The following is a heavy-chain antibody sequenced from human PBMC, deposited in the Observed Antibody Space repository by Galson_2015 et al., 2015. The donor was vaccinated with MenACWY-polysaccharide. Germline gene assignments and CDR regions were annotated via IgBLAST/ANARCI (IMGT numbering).Heavy chain of an antibody. CDR1: GFTFRTYG. D-gene: IGHD1-26*01. J-gene: IGHJ5*02. Sequence: SLRLSCAASGFTFRTYGMHWVRQAPGKGLEWMTVIWNDGKSKYYADFVKGRFTISRDNSRDTLYLQMNSLRVEDTAVYYCARAMLGQSISGSLINWLDPWGQGTLVIVSS. CDR3: ARAMLGQSISGSLINWLDP. V-gene: IGHV3-33*01. CDR2: IWNDGKSK.